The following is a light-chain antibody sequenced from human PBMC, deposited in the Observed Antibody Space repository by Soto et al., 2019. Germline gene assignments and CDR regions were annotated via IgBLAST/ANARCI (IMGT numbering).Light chain of an antibody. CDR3: ISYIGSSTSYV. V-gene: IGLV2-14*01. Sequence: QSALTQPASVSGSPGQSITISCSGTSSDVGSYNHVAWYQQFPGKTPKLIIYEVTYRPSGVSHRFSASKSGNTASLTISGLQAEDEADYYCISYIGSSTSYVFGTGTKLTVL. J-gene: IGLJ1*01. CDR2: EVT. CDR1: SSDVGSYNH.